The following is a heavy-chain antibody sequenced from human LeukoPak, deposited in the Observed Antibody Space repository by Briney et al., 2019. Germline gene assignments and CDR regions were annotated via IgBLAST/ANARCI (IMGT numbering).Heavy chain of an antibody. V-gene: IGHV5-51*01. CDR2: IYPGDSDT. CDR1: GYSFTSYW. Sequence: PGESLKISCKGSGYSFTSYWIGWVRQMPGKGLEWMGIIYPGDSDTRYSPSFQGQVTISADKSISTAYLQWSSLKASDTAMHYCARGKAVAALNDAFDIWGQGTMVTVSS. D-gene: IGHD6-19*01. CDR3: ARGKAVAALNDAFDI. J-gene: IGHJ3*02.